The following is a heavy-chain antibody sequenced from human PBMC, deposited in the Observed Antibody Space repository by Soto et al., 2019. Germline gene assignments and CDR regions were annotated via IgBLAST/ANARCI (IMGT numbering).Heavy chain of an antibody. Sequence: QVQLVESGGGVVQPGRSLRLSCAASGFTFSPYGLHWARQAPGKGLEWVSFISNDERDKYYADSVKGRFTISRDNSKNMLYLHMNSLGPDDTAVYYCARESGIGGTAFDVWGQGTMVTVSS. D-gene: IGHD2-15*01. J-gene: IGHJ3*01. V-gene: IGHV3-30*03. CDR2: ISNDERDK. CDR1: GFTFSPYG. CDR3: ARESGIGGTAFDV.